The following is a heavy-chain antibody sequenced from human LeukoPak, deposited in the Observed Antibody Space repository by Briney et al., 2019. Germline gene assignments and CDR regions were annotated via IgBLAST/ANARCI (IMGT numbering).Heavy chain of an antibody. Sequence: PGKSLRLSCAASGFNFDDYAMHWVRQAPGKGLEWVSSISFNSGRIAYADSVKGRFSISRDNAKNSLYLQMNSLRAEDMALYYCAKGAHSYSPYYYMDVWGKGTTVTVSS. V-gene: IGHV3-9*03. CDR3: AKGAHSYSPYYYMDV. D-gene: IGHD1-26*01. CDR2: ISFNSGRI. J-gene: IGHJ6*03. CDR1: GFNFDDYA.